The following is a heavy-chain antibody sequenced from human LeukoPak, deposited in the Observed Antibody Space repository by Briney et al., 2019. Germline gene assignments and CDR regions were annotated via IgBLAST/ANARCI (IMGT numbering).Heavy chain of an antibody. J-gene: IGHJ4*02. CDR2: IYYSGST. CDR3: ARRGTWSSSWYSYYFDY. Sequence: SETLSLTCTVSGGSISSSSYYWGWIRQPPGKGLEWIGSIYYSGSTYYNPSLKSRVTISVDTSKNQFSLKLSSVTAADTAAYYCARRGTWSSSWYSYYFDYWGQGTLVTVSS. V-gene: IGHV4-39*01. CDR1: GGSISSSSYY. D-gene: IGHD6-13*01.